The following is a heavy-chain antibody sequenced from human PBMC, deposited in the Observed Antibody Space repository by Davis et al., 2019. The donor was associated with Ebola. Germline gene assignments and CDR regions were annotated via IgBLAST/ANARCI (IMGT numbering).Heavy chain of an antibody. CDR3: AKGTMVRGSDQH. J-gene: IGHJ1*01. CDR2: ISASGTGR. Sequence: GESLKISCAASGFTFSSYGMHWVRQAPGKGLDWVSVISASGTGRNYADAVKGRFTMSRDNSRNTVYLQMNSLRVEDTAVYFCAKGTMVRGSDQHWGQGTLVTVSS. V-gene: IGHV3-23*01. D-gene: IGHD3-10*01. CDR1: GFTFSSYG.